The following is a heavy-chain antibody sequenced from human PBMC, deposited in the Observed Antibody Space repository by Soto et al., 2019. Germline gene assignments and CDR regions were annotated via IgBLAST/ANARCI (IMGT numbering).Heavy chain of an antibody. CDR3: ARFILTGYYSDGMHV. Sequence: TLSLTCAVSGGSISSGGYSCSWIRQPPGKGLEWIGYIYHSGSTYYNPSLKSRVTISVDRSKNQFSLKLSSVTAADTAVYYCARFILTGYYSDGMHVWGQGTTVTVFS. V-gene: IGHV4-30-2*01. D-gene: IGHD3-9*01. CDR2: IYHSGST. CDR1: GGSISSGGYS. J-gene: IGHJ6*02.